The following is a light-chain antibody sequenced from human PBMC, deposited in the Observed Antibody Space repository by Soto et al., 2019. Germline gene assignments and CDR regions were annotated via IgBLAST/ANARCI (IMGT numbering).Light chain of an antibody. CDR2: DAS. CDR3: QQRSKCRT. CDR1: QSVSSY. Sequence: EIVLTQSPATLSLSPGERATLSCRASQSVSSYLAWYQQKPGQAPRLLIYDASNRATGIPARFSGSGSGTDFTLTISSLEPEDFEVYYCQQRSKCRTFGQGTKVDIK. J-gene: IGKJ1*01. V-gene: IGKV3-11*01.